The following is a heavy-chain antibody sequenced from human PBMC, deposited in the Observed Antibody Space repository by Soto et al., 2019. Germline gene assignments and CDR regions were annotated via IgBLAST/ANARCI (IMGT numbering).Heavy chain of an antibody. Sequence: EVQLVESGGGLIQPGGSLRLSCAASGFTVSSNYMSWVRQAPGKGLEWVSVIYSGGSTYYADSVKGRFTISRDNSKNTLYLQMNSLRAEDTAVYYCAKSLLRYFDWLLQSDYWGQGTLVTVSS. J-gene: IGHJ4*02. CDR2: IYSGGST. V-gene: IGHV3-53*01. D-gene: IGHD3-9*01. CDR1: GFTVSSNY. CDR3: AKSLLRYFDWLLQSDY.